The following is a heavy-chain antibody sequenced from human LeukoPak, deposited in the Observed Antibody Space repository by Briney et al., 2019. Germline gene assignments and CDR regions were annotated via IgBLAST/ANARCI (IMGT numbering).Heavy chain of an antibody. Sequence: GGSLRLSCAASGFTFPNAWVNWVRQAPGKGLEWVGHIKSKGNGGTIDYAAPVKGRFTISGDDSKNTVYLQMNSLGIEDTAVYFCTTDPGTGVRGYWGQGTLVTVSS. CDR1: GFTFPNAW. CDR3: TTDPGTGVRGY. CDR2: IKSKGNGGTI. J-gene: IGHJ4*02. V-gene: IGHV3-15*01. D-gene: IGHD3-10*01.